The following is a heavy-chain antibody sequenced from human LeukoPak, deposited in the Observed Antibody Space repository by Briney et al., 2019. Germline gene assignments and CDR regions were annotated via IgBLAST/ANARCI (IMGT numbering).Heavy chain of an antibody. CDR3: AFGVSGLFY. J-gene: IGHJ4*02. Sequence: ASETLSLTCAVYGGSFRGYYWSWIRQPPGKGLEWIGEINHSGSTNYNPSLKSRVTISVDTPKNQFSLKLSSVTAADTAVYYCAFGVSGLFYWGQGTLVTVSS. V-gene: IGHV4-34*01. CDR2: INHSGST. CDR1: GGSFRGYY. D-gene: IGHD3-3*01.